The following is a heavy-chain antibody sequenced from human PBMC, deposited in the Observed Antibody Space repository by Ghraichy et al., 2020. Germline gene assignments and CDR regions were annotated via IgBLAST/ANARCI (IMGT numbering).Heavy chain of an antibody. D-gene: IGHD2-2*01. Sequence: SGPTLVKPTETLTLTCTFSGFSLSTSGVGVGWIRQTPGKALEWLALIYWDDDKRYSPSLKSRLTITKDTSKNQVVLTMTNMDPVDTATYFCARVSDIVVIPAAGLDFDAWGQGTLVTVSS. J-gene: IGHJ4*02. V-gene: IGHV2-5*02. CDR3: ARVSDIVVIPAAGLDFDA. CDR1: GFSLSTSGVG. CDR2: IYWDDDK.